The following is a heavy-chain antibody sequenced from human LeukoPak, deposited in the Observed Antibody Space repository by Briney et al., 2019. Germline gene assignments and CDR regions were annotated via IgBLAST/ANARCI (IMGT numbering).Heavy chain of an antibody. CDR1: GFTFSSHG. CDR2: ISPSGDIT. CDR3: AKDDAWLRFGE. D-gene: IGHD3-10*01. Sequence: GGSLRLSCAASGFTFSSHGMNWVRQAPGKGLEGVSGISPSGDITYYADSVKGRFTISRDNSKNTLYLEVISLTAEDTAVYYCAKDDAWLRFGEWSQGTLVTVSS. V-gene: IGHV3-23*01. J-gene: IGHJ4*02.